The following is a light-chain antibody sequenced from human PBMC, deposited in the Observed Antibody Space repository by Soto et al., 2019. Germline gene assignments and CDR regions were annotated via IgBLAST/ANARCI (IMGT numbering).Light chain of an antibody. CDR2: EVR. V-gene: IGLV2-14*01. J-gene: IGLJ1*01. CDR3: SSYTSSSILV. CDR1: SSDIGGCNY. Sequence: QSVLAQPAYVSGSPGQSITISCTGTSSDIGGCNYVSWYRQHPGKAPKLMIYEVRNRPSEVSNRFSGSKSGNTASLTISGLQAEDEADYYCSSYTSSSILVFGTGTKGTVL.